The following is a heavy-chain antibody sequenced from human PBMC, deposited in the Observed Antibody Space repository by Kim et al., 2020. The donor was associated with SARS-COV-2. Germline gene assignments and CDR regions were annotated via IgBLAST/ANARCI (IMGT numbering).Heavy chain of an antibody. CDR3: ARDTGAWGPTENYYYYMDV. J-gene: IGHJ6*03. CDR2: IYYSGST. D-gene: IGHD3-16*01. Sequence: SETLSLTCTVSGGSISSYYWSWIRQPPGKGLEWIGYIYYSGSTNYNPSLKSRVTISVDTSKNQFSLKLSSVTAAATAVYYCARDTGAWGPTENYYYYMDVWGKGTTVTVSS. CDR1: GGSISSYY. V-gene: IGHV4-59*01.